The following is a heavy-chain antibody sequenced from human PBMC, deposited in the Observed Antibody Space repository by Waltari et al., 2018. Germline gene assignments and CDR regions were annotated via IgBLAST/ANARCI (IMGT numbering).Heavy chain of an antibody. D-gene: IGHD4-4*01. V-gene: IGHV3-48*03. CDR3: TRRNTVTFDV. CDR1: GFTFSSYD. J-gene: IGHJ4*02. Sequence: EVQLVESGGGLVQPGGSLRLSCAASGFTFSSYDMRWVRQAPGKGLEWVSYISDTGKTIYYADSVKGRFTISRDNAKNSLSLQMSSLRAEDTAVYYCTRRNTVTFDVWGPGVLVTVSS. CDR2: ISDTGKTI.